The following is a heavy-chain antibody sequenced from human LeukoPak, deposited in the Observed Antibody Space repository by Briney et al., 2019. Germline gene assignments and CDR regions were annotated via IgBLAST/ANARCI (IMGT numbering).Heavy chain of an antibody. CDR2: ISDSGSIT. J-gene: IGHJ4*02. CDR3: AKDARRTSGWYFNDY. V-gene: IGHV3-23*01. Sequence: GGSLRLSCAASGFAFSSQAMGWVRQAPGKGLEWVSVISDSGSITYYADSVKGRFTISRDNSKNPLFLQMNSLRAEDTAVYYCAKDARRTSGWYFNDYWGQGTLVTVSS. D-gene: IGHD6-19*01. CDR1: GFAFSSQA.